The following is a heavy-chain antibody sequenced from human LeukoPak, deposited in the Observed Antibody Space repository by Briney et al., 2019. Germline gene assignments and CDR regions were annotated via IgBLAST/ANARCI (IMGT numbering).Heavy chain of an antibody. CDR3: AAGGGPAAMYYYYYYGMDV. J-gene: IGHJ6*02. Sequence: PSKTLSLTCTVSGGSISSSSYYWGWIRQPPGKGLEWIGSIYYSGSTYYNPSLKSRVTISVDTSKNQFSLTLSSVTAADTAVYYCAAGGGPAAMYYYYYYGMDVWGQGTTVTVSS. V-gene: IGHV4-39*01. D-gene: IGHD2-2*01. CDR1: GGSISSSSYY. CDR2: IYYSGST.